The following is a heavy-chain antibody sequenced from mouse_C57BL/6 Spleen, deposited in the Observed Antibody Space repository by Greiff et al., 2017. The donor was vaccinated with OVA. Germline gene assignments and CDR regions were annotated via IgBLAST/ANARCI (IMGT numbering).Heavy chain of an antibody. V-gene: IGHV5-6*01. J-gene: IGHJ1*03. Sequence: EVKLMESGGDLVKPGGSLKLSCAASGFTFSSYGMSWVRQTPDKRLEWVATISSGGSYTYYPDSVKGRFPISRDNAKNTLYLQMSSLKSEDTAMYYCARHWITTVVALWYFDVWGTGTTVTVSS. D-gene: IGHD1-1*01. CDR3: ARHWITTVVALWYFDV. CDR1: GFTFSSYG. CDR2: ISSGGSYT.